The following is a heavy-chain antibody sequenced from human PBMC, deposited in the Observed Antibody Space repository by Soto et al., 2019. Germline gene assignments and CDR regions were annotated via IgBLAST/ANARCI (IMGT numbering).Heavy chain of an antibody. CDR3: ARGALSPFDI. V-gene: IGHV3-72*01. CDR1: GFTFSDHY. J-gene: IGHJ3*02. CDR2: IRNKANSYTT. Sequence: GGSLRLSCAASGFTFSDHYMDWVRQAPGKGLEWVGRIRNKANSYTTEYAASVKGRFTISRDDSKNSLYLHVNSLKTEDTAVYYCARGALSPFDIWGQGTMVTVS.